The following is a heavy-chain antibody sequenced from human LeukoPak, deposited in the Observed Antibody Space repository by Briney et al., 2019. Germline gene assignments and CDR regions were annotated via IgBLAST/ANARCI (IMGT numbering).Heavy chain of an antibody. CDR3: QGSQWELLGDFDY. V-gene: IGHV3-7*01. CDR1: GFTFKKYG. Sequence: PGGSLRLSCSASGFTFKKYGMTWVRQAPGKGLEWVANIKQDGSEKYYVDSVKGRFTISRDNAKNSLYLQMNSLRAEDTAVYYCQGSQWELLGDFDYWGQGTLVTVSS. D-gene: IGHD1-26*01. CDR2: IKQDGSEK. J-gene: IGHJ4*02.